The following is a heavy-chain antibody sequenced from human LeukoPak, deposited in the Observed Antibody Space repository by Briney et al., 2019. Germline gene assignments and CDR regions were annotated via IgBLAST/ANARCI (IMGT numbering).Heavy chain of an antibody. D-gene: IGHD5-12*01. Sequence: GGSLRLSCAASGFTVSSNYMSWVRQAQGKGLEWVSVIYSGGSTYYADSVKGRFTISRDNSKNTLYLQMNSLRAEDTAVYYCARVQSNIVAPWAYYYGMDVWGQGTTVTVSS. J-gene: IGHJ6*02. CDR3: ARVQSNIVAPWAYYYGMDV. CDR2: IYSGGST. V-gene: IGHV3-53*01. CDR1: GFTVSSNY.